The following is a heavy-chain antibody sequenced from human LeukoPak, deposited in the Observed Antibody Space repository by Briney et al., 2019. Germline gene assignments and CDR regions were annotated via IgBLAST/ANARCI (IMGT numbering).Heavy chain of an antibody. D-gene: IGHD2-2*01. J-gene: IGHJ5*01. CDR3: PKTKAFTSASPLDS. CDR1: GFIFSDYA. CDR2: IRGSGGSI. V-gene: IGHV3-23*01. Sequence: PGGSLRLSCAASGFIFSDYAMSWVRQAPGKGLEWVSSIRGSGGSIYDADSVKGRFTISRDNSKNTLYLQMNSLRGEATAVYYCPKTKAFTSASPLDSWGQGTLVTVSS.